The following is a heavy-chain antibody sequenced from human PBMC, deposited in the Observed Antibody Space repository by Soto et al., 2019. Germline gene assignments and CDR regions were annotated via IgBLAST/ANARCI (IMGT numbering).Heavy chain of an antibody. Sequence: ASVKVSCKASGYTFTSYGIRWVRQAPGQGLEWMGWISAYNGNTNYAQKLQGRVTMTTDTSTSTAYMELRSLRSDDTAVYYCARGKGYYYDSSGYYRNWFDPWGQGTLVTVSS. J-gene: IGHJ5*02. V-gene: IGHV1-18*01. CDR1: GYTFTSYG. D-gene: IGHD3-22*01. CDR2: ISAYNGNT. CDR3: ARGKGYYYDSSGYYRNWFDP.